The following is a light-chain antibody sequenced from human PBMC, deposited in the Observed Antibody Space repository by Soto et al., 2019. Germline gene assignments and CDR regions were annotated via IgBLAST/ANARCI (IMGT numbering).Light chain of an antibody. Sequence: EIVLTQSPGTLSLSPGERATLSCRASQSVSVNSLAWYQQKGGQDPRLLIYAASTRATGVPDRFSGTGSGTDFALTIRRLETDDSAVYYCQQYGGSPFTFGPGTKVDIK. CDR1: QSVSVNS. CDR3: QQYGGSPFT. V-gene: IGKV3-20*01. CDR2: AAS. J-gene: IGKJ3*01.